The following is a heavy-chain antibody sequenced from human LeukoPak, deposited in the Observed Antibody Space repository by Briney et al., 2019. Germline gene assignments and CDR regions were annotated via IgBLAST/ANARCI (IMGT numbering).Heavy chain of an antibody. V-gene: IGHV3-23*01. CDR3: AKDSSGWYHYFDY. Sequence: GGSLRLSCAASGFTFSRSWLTWVRQAPGKGLEGVSAISGSGGSTYYADSVKGRFTISRDNSKNTLYLQMNSLRAEDTAVYYCAKDSSGWYHYFDYWGQGTLVTVSS. D-gene: IGHD6-19*01. CDR2: ISGSGGST. CDR1: GFTFSRSW. J-gene: IGHJ4*02.